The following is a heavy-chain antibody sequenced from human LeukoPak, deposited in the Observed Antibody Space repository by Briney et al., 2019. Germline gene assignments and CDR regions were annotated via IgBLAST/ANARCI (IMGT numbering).Heavy chain of an antibody. CDR3: ARAQRITMIVVVITFDAFDI. D-gene: IGHD3-22*01. J-gene: IGHJ3*02. Sequence: SETLSLTCTVSGDSFTSVTDYWAWIRQPPGKGLEWIASGDYSGGTYYNPSLESRVAISADMSKNQISLKLTSVTGADTAVYYCARAQRITMIVVVITFDAFDIWGQGTMVTVSS. V-gene: IGHV4-39*07. CDR1: GDSFTSVTDY. CDR2: GDYSGGT.